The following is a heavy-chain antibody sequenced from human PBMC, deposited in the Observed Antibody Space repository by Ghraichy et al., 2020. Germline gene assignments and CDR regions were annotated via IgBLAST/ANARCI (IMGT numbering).Heavy chain of an antibody. CDR1: GGSISSYY. J-gene: IGHJ4*02. CDR2: IYYSGST. Sequence: SETLSLTCTVSGGSISSYYWSWIRQPPGKGLEWIGYIYYSGSTNYNPSLKSRVTISVDTSKNQFSLKLSSVTAADTAVYYCARGTQHYYVDYWGQGTLVTVSS. CDR3: ARGTQHYYVDY. D-gene: IGHD3-10*01. V-gene: IGHV4-59*01.